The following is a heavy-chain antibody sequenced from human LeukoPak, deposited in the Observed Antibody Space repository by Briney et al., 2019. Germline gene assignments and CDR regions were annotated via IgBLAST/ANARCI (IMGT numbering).Heavy chain of an antibody. D-gene: IGHD4-17*01. CDR1: GGSISSYY. CDR3: AGSYGDYVNFDY. CDR2: IYYSGST. V-gene: IGHV4-59*01. Sequence: SETLSLTCTVSGGSISSYYWSWIRQPPGKGLEWIGYIYYSGSTNYNPSLKSRVTISVDTSKNQFSLKLSSVTAADTAVYYCAGSYGDYVNFDYWGQGTLVTVSS. J-gene: IGHJ4*02.